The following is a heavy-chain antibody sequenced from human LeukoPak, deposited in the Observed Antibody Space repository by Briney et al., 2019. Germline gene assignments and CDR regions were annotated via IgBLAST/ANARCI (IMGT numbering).Heavy chain of an antibody. CDR3: ARDREWFGGFDY. J-gene: IGHJ4*02. CDR1: GYTFTSYY. Sequence: ASVKVSCKASGYTFTSYYMHWVRQAPGQGLEWMGIINPSGGSTSYAQKFQGRVTMTRDMSTSTVYMELSSLRSEDTAVYYCARDREWFGGFDYWGQGTLVTVSS. CDR2: INPSGGST. V-gene: IGHV1-46*01. D-gene: IGHD3-10*01.